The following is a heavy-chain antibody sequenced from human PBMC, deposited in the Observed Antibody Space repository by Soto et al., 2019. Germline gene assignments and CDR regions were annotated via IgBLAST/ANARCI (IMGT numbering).Heavy chain of an antibody. CDR1: GFTFSDFY. D-gene: IGHD3-22*01. CDR3: ARAKGNYDDSREAFDS. Sequence: QVQLVESGGGLVKPGGSLRLSCAASGFTFSDFYMNWIRQAPGKGLECVSFISSGGATIYYADSVKGRFTISRDNAKNSLSLQMNSLRAEDTAVYYCARAKGNYDDSREAFDSWGQGTMVTVSS. CDR2: ISSGGATI. J-gene: IGHJ3*02. V-gene: IGHV3-11*01.